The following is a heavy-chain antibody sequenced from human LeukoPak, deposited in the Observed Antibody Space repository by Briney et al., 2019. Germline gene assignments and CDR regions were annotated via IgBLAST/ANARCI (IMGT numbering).Heavy chain of an antibody. J-gene: IGHJ4*02. Sequence: PGGSLRLSCAASGFTFSSYEMNWVRQAPGKGLKWISFISSSGTSTSYADSVRGRFTISRDNAKNSLYLQMNSLRVEDKAVYYCARNSGCYTAIDYWGQRTLVTVS. CDR1: GFTFSSYE. V-gene: IGHV3-48*03. D-gene: IGHD2-2*02. CDR2: ISSSGTST. CDR3: ARNSGCYTAIDY.